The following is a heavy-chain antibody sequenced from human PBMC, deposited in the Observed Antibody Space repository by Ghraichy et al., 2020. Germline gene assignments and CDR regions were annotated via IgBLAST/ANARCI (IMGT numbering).Heavy chain of an antibody. CDR2: IYTSGST. CDR1: GGSISSYY. D-gene: IGHD6-13*01. Sequence: SETLSLTCTVSGGSISSYYWSWIRQPAGQGLEWIGRIYTSGSTNYNPSLKGRVTMSVDTSKNQFYLKLSSVTAADTAVYYCARVSGGSSWLNFDLWGRGTLVTVSS. CDR3: ARVSGGSSWLNFDL. J-gene: IGHJ2*01. V-gene: IGHV4-4*07.